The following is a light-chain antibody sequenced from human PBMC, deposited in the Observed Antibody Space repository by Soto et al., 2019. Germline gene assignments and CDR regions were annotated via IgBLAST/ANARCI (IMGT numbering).Light chain of an antibody. CDR1: QSVSSN. V-gene: IGKV3-15*01. Sequence: VVLTHSPATLPVSLGYRSTISSRSSQSVSSNVAWYQQQPGLAPRLLIHTSATRATGIPARFSGRGSGTFFTLTISGLQSEDFATYYCQQYDNWPPTTFGQGTRLE. CDR2: TSA. CDR3: QQYDNWPPTT. J-gene: IGKJ5*01.